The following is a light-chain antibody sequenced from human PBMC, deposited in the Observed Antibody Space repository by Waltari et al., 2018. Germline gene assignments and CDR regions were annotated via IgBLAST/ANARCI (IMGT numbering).Light chain of an antibody. V-gene: IGLV1-51*01. CDR2: DND. CDR3: GAWDSSLSAVV. CDR1: SSNIGNNY. Sequence: QSVLTQPPSVSAAPGQKVTISCPGSSSNIGNNYVSWYQQLPGTAPKLLIHDNDERPSGIPDRFSGSKSGTSGTLGISGLQPGDEADYYCGAWDSSLSAVVFGGGTKLTVL. J-gene: IGLJ2*01.